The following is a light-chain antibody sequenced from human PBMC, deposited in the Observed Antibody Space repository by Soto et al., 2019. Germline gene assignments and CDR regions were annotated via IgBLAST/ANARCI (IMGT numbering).Light chain of an antibody. J-gene: IGKJ1*01. CDR1: QSVGSS. CDR2: GAS. CDR3: QQYNKWPRT. V-gene: IGKV3-15*01. Sequence: EVVMTQSPATLSVSPGERATLSCRASQSVGSSLAWYQQTPGQAPRLLIYGASTRATGLPARFSGSGSGTEFTLTISSLQSEDFAVYYCQQYNKWPRTFGQGTMVEIK.